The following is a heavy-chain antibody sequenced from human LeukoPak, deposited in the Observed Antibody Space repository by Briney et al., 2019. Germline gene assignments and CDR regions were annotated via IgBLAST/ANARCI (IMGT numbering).Heavy chain of an antibody. Sequence: PGGSLRLSCAASGFSFSSYSMNWARQSPGKGLEWDSYISSSSSTISYADSVKGRFTISRDNAKNSLYLQMNSLRAEDTAVYYCARNSRPDYWGQGTLVTVSS. J-gene: IGHJ4*02. V-gene: IGHV3-48*04. D-gene: IGHD6-13*01. CDR1: GFSFSSYS. CDR3: ARNSRPDY. CDR2: ISSSSSTI.